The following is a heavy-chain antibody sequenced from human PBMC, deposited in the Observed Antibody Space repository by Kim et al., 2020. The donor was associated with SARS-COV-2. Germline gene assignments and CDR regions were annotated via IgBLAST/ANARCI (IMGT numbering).Heavy chain of an antibody. Sequence: ASVKVSCKASGYTFTSYGISWVRQAPGQGLEWMGWISAYNGNTNYAQKLQGRVTMTTDTSTSTAYMELRSLRSDDTAVYYCARDRPYYYDSSGYYHTGDAFDIWGQGTMVTVSS. J-gene: IGHJ3*02. D-gene: IGHD3-22*01. CDR3: ARDRPYYYDSSGYYHTGDAFDI. V-gene: IGHV1-18*01. CDR2: ISAYNGNT. CDR1: GYTFTSYG.